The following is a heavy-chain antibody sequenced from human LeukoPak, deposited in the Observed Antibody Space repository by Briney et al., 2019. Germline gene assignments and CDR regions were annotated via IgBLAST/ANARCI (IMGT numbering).Heavy chain of an antibody. V-gene: IGHV3-30-3*01. Sequence: GGSLRLSCAASGFTFSSYAMHWVRQAPGKGLEWVAVISYDGSNKYYADSVKGRFTISRDNSKNTLYLQMNSLRAEDTAVYYCARDYGGYPKDYWGQGTLVTVPS. J-gene: IGHJ4*02. D-gene: IGHD4-17*01. CDR3: ARDYGGYPKDY. CDR2: ISYDGSNK. CDR1: GFTFSSYA.